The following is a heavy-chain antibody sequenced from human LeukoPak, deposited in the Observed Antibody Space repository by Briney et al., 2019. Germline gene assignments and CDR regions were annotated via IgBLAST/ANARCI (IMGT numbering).Heavy chain of an antibody. CDR2: ISSSSSTI. CDR1: GFTFSSYS. D-gene: IGHD3-22*01. J-gene: IGHJ5*02. CDR3: ARDHFPNYYDSSGYWDWFDP. V-gene: IGHV3-48*04. Sequence: TGGSLRLSCAASGFTFSSYSMNWVRQAPGKGLEWVSYISSSSSTIYYADSVKGRFTISRDNAKNSLYLQMNSLRAEDTAVYYCARDHFPNYYDSSGYWDWFDPWGQGTLVTVSS.